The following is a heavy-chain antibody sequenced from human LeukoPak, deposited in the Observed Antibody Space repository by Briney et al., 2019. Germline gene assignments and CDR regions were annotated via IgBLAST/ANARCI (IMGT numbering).Heavy chain of an antibody. CDR1: GASFSGYY. Sequence: SETLSLTCAVYGASFSGYYWGWIRQPPGRGLEWIGEINHSGSTNYNPSLKSRVTISLDTSKNQFSLKLTSVTAADTAVYYCARASEMAAPDFDYWGQGTLVTVSS. CDR2: INHSGST. D-gene: IGHD5-24*01. J-gene: IGHJ4*02. CDR3: ARASEMAAPDFDY. V-gene: IGHV4-34*01.